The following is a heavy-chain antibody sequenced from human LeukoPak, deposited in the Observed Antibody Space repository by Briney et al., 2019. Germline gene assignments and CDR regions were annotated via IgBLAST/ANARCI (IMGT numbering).Heavy chain of an antibody. Sequence: PGGSLRLSCAASGFTFSSYSMNWVPQAPGKGLEWVSYISSSSSTIYYADSVKGRFTISRDNAKNSLYLQMNSLRAEDTAVYYCARDREGLLNWFDPWGQGTLVTVSS. D-gene: IGHD1-26*01. J-gene: IGHJ5*02. CDR2: ISSSSSTI. V-gene: IGHV3-48*01. CDR3: ARDREGLLNWFDP. CDR1: GFTFSSYS.